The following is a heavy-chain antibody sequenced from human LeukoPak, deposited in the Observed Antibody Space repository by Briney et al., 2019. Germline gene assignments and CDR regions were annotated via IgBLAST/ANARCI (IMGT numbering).Heavy chain of an antibody. D-gene: IGHD6-13*01. V-gene: IGHV3-53*01. Sequence: GGSLRLSCLASGFIVSHNYMSWVRQAPGKGLEWISVIYVGENTFYTNSVRGRFTISRDKTKNTLYLQMNDLRAEDTATYYCARESSFWHVLDYWGQGTPVTVSS. CDR3: ARESSFWHVLDY. J-gene: IGHJ4*02. CDR1: GFIVSHNY. CDR2: IYVGENT.